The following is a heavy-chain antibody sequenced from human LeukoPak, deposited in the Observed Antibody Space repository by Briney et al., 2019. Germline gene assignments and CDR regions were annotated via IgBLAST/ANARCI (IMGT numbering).Heavy chain of an antibody. V-gene: IGHV3-30*03. CDR2: ISYDGSNK. CDR3: ARDGMDV. J-gene: IGHJ6*02. CDR1: GFTFSSYG. Sequence: GRSLRLSCAASGFTFSSYGMHWVRQAPGKGLEWVAVISYDGSNKYYADSVKGRFTISRDNSKNTLYLQMNSLRAEDTAVYYCARDGMDVWGQGTTVTDSS.